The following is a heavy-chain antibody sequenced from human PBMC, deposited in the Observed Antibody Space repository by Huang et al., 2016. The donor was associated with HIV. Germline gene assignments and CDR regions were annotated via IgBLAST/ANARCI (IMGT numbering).Heavy chain of an antibody. J-gene: IGHJ6*03. D-gene: IGHD3-10*01. Sequence: QLLLQESGPGLVKPSEALALTCAVSGGSIRSSDYHWGWLRQPPGKGLEWIGRIYYMGSTHYRPPRSSRVTLAVDTAKTLFCPNLTSMAAADTAVYYWARHREGPVAYYSGWGSHLNYMDVWGRGRTVVVSS. CDR2: IYYMGST. V-gene: IGHV4-39*01. CDR3: ARHREGPVAYYSGWGSHLNYMDV. CDR1: GGSIRSSDYH.